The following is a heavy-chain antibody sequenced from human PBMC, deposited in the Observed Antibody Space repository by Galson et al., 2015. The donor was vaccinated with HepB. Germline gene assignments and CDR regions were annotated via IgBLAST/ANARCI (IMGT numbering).Heavy chain of an antibody. V-gene: IGHV3-21*01. J-gene: IGHJ4*02. CDR1: GFTFSSYS. D-gene: IGHD5-18*01. CDR2: ISSSSSYI. Sequence: SLRLSCAASGFTFSSYSMNWVRQAPGKGLEWVSSISSSSSYIYYADSVKGRFTISRDNAKNSLYLQMNSLRAEDTAVYYCARGPPQTAKAAGGDYWGQGTLVTVSS. CDR3: ARGPPQTAKAAGGDY.